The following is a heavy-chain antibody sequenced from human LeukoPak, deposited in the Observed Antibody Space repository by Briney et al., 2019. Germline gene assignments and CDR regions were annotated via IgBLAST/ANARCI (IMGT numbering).Heavy chain of an antibody. CDR1: GFTFSSYA. CDR3: AGGRRHLVHGPLDD. V-gene: IGHV3-23*01. D-gene: IGHD6-13*01. CDR2: ISGSGGST. Sequence: GGSLRLSCAASGFTFSSYAMSWVRQAPGKGLEWASSISGSGGSTYYADSVKGRFTISRDNSKNMLCLQMNSLRAEDTAVYYCAGGRRHLVHGPLDDWGQGTLVTVSS. J-gene: IGHJ4*02.